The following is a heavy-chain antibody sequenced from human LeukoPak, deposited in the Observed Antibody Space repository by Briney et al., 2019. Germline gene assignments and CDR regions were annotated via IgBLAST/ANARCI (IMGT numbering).Heavy chain of an antibody. V-gene: IGHV4-39*07. CDR2: INHSGST. D-gene: IGHD6-19*01. CDR3: ARGLRISSGWYKEVGWSDP. Sequence: PSETLSLTCTVSGGSISSGGYYWSWIRQPPGKGLEWIGEINHSGSTNYNPSLKSRVTISVDTSKNQFSLKLSSVTAADTAVYYCARGLRISSGWYKEVGWSDPWGQGTLVTVSS. J-gene: IGHJ5*02. CDR1: GGSISSGGYY.